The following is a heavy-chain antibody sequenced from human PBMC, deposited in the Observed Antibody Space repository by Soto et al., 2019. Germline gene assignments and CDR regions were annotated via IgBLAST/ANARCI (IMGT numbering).Heavy chain of an antibody. CDR1: GFTFSRYA. CDR2: VSFDGGNE. Sequence: QVQLVESGGGVVQPGGSLRLSCSASGFTFSRYAMHWVRQAPGEGLDWVAVVSFDGGNEYYAESVRGRFTISRDTSKNTLYLQMNSLRPEDTAVYFCARPRMTTTTRYHGMDVWGRGTTVTVSS. D-gene: IGHD4-17*01. V-gene: IGHV3-30-3*01. J-gene: IGHJ6*02. CDR3: ARPRMTTTTRYHGMDV.